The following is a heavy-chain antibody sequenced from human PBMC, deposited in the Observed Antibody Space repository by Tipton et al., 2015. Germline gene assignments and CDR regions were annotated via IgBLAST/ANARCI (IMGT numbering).Heavy chain of an antibody. D-gene: IGHD4-17*01. Sequence: QLVQSGGGLVKPGGSLRLSCAASGFTFSNYSMNWVRQAPGKGLEWVSSISSSTSYIYYADSVKGRFTISRDNAKNSLYLQMNSLRAEDTAVYYCARPSVTTNYYGMDVWGQGTTVTVSS. CDR2: ISSSTSYI. CDR3: ARPSVTTNYYGMDV. CDR1: GFTFSNYS. J-gene: IGHJ6*02. V-gene: IGHV3-21*01.